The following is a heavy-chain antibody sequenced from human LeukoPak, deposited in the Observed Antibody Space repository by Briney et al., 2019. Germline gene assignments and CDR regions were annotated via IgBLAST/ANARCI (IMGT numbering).Heavy chain of an antibody. D-gene: IGHD3-10*01. CDR1: GFTFSSYS. CDR3: AKDIFTMVRGVVDY. J-gene: IGHJ4*02. Sequence: GGSLRLSCAASGFTFSSYSMNWVRQAPGKGLEWVSSISSSSSYIYYADSLKGRFTISRDNAKNSLYLQMNSLRAEDTALYYCAKDIFTMVRGVVDYWGQGTLVTVSS. V-gene: IGHV3-21*04. CDR2: ISSSSSYI.